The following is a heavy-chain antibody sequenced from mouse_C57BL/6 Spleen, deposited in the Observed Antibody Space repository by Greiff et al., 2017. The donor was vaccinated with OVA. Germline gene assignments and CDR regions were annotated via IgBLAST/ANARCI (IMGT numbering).Heavy chain of an antibody. V-gene: IGHV1-22*01. J-gene: IGHJ2*01. D-gene: IGHD1-1*01. CDR2: INPNNGGT. CDR3: ARVLLRDYYFDY. Sequence: VQLKQSGPELVKPGASVKMSCKASGYTFTDYNMHWVKQSHGKSLEWIGYINPNNGGTSYNQKFKGKATLTVNKSSSTAYMELRSLTSEDSAVYYCARVLLRDYYFDYWGQGTTLTVSS. CDR1: GYTFTDYN.